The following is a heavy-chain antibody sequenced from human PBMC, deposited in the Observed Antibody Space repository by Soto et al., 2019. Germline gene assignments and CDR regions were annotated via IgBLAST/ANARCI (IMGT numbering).Heavy chain of an antibody. J-gene: IGHJ6*02. Sequence: ERLRVTWIVSGGTISSYYWSWIGQPPGNGLEWIGYIYYSGSTNYNPSLKSRVTISVDTSKNQFSLKLSSVTAADTAVYYCAREGCSSTSCYPPYYYYGMDVWGQCPTVT. CDR1: GGTISSYY. CDR3: AREGCSSTSCYPPYYYYGMDV. CDR2: IYYSGST. V-gene: IGHV4-59*01. D-gene: IGHD2-2*01.